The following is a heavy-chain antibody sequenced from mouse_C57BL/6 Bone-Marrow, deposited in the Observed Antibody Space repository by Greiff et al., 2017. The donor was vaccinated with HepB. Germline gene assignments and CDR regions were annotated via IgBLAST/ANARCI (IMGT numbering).Heavy chain of an antibody. CDR2: INPSNGGT. D-gene: IGHD1-1*01. Sequence: VQLQQPGTELVKPGASVKLSCKASGYTFTSYWMHWVKQRPGQGLEWIGNINPSNGGTNYNEKFKSKATLTVDKSSSTAYMQLSSLTSADAAVYYCARGYYGSSYDYYAMDYWGQGTSVTVSS. CDR1: GYTFTSYW. J-gene: IGHJ4*01. CDR3: ARGYYGSSYDYYAMDY. V-gene: IGHV1-53*01.